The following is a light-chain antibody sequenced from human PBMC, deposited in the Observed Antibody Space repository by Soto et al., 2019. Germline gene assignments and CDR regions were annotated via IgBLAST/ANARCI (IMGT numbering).Light chain of an antibody. V-gene: IGKV3-15*01. Sequence: SPATLSVSTGERATLSCRASQSVGADLAWYQRKPGQAPRLLIYGASSRAPGIPARFSGSGSGTEFTLTICSLQSEDCVLYCCQQRSNRPLTFAGVTNLDIK. CDR1: QSVGAD. J-gene: IGKJ4*01. CDR3: QQRSNRPLT. CDR2: GAS.